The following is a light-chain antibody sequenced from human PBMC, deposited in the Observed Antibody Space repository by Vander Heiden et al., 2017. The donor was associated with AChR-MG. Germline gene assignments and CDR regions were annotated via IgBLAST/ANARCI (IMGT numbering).Light chain of an antibody. Sequence: DIQMTQSPSSLSASVGDRVTITCQASQDISNYLNWYQQKPGKAPKLLIYDASNLETGVPSRFSGSGSGTDFTFTISSLQPEDIATYYCQQYDNPSPLTFGGGTKVEIK. CDR1: QDISNY. J-gene: IGKJ4*01. CDR3: QQYDNPSPLT. V-gene: IGKV1-33*01. CDR2: DAS.